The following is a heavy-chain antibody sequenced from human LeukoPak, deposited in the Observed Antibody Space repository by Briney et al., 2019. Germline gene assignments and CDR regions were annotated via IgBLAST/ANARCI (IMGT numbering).Heavy chain of an antibody. CDR1: GFTFSSYS. CDR2: ISGSGGST. J-gene: IGHJ4*02. D-gene: IGHD3-22*01. Sequence: PGGSLRLSCAASGFTFSSYSMNWVRQAPGKGLEWVSAISGSGGSTYYADSVKGRFTISRDNSKNTLYLQMNSLRAEDTAVYYCAKDLRGSSGYYHYFDYWGQGTLVTVSS. V-gene: IGHV3-23*01. CDR3: AKDLRGSSGYYHYFDY.